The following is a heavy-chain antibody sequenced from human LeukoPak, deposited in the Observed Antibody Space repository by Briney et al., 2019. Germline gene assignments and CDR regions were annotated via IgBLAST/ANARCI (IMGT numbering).Heavy chain of an antibody. V-gene: IGHV3-33*01. D-gene: IGHD1-7*01. Sequence: GGSLRLSCAASGFTFSSYGMHWVRQAPGKGLEGVAVIWYDGSNKYYADSVKRRFTISRDNSKNTLYLQMNSLRAEDTAVYYCARGITGTTGFDYWGQGTLVTVSS. CDR3: ARGITGTTGFDY. CDR2: IWYDGSNK. CDR1: GFTFSSYG. J-gene: IGHJ4*02.